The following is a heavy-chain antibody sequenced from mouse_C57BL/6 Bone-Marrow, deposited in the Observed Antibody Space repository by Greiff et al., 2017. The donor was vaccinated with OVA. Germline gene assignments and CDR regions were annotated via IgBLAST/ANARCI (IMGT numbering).Heavy chain of an antibody. V-gene: IGHV1-80*01. D-gene: IGHD1-1*01. J-gene: IGHJ4*01. CDR3: ARGAYYYGSSYVSYAMDY. CDR2: IYPGDGDT. Sequence: QVQLQQSGAELVKPGASVKISCKASGYAFSSYWMNWVKQRPGKGLEWIGQIYPGDGDTNYNGKFKGKATLTADKSSSTAYMQLSSLTSEDSAVYFCARGAYYYGSSYVSYAMDYWGQGTSVTVSS. CDR1: GYAFSSYW.